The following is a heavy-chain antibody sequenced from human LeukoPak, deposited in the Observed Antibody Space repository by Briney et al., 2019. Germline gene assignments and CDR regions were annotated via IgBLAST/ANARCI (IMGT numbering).Heavy chain of an antibody. V-gene: IGHV3-49*03. CDR1: GFTFGDDA. D-gene: IGHD4-17*01. Sequence: PGRSLRLSCTASGFTFGDDAWSWFRQAPGKGLEWICFIRKKGYGETTDYAASVRGRFTISIDDAKSIAYLQMNSLKTEDTALYYCSRGLHDYGDSNYYFDQWGRGTLVTVSS. J-gene: IGHJ4*02. CDR3: SRGLHDYGDSNYYFDQ. CDR2: IRKKGYGETT.